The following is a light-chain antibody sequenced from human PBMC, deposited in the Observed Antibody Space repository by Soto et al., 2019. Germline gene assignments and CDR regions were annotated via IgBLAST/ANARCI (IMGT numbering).Light chain of an antibody. Sequence: QSALTQPASVSGSPGQSITISCTGTSSNVGTYNLVSWYQQHPGKVPKLMIYEDSKRPSGVSNRFSGSKSGNTASLTISGLQAEDEADYYCCSFAGSDTYVFGSGTKVTVL. V-gene: IGLV2-23*01. J-gene: IGLJ1*01. CDR1: SSNVGTYNL. CDR3: CSFAGSDTYV. CDR2: EDS.